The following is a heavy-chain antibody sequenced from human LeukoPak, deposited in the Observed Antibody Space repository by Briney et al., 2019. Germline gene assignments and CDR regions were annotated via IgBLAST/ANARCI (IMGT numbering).Heavy chain of an antibody. CDR2: IRCGGRTI. CDR1: GFTFSDYY. Sequence: GGSLRLFCAASGFTFSDYYMRYLRHAPGEGVELVSYIRCGGRTIYYADAVKGRFTMSRDNGKNSLYLQMNSLRAEHTAVYYCARPVVAATTPDTFDIWGQGTMVTVSS. CDR3: ARPVVAATTPDTFDI. J-gene: IGHJ3*02. V-gene: IGHV3-11*04. D-gene: IGHD2-15*01.